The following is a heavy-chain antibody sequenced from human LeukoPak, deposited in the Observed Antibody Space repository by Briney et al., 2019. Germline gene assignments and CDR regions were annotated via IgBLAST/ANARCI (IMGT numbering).Heavy chain of an antibody. V-gene: IGHV3-21*04. CDR1: GFTFSSYS. Sequence: GGSLRLSCAASGFTFSSYSMNWVRQAPGKGLEWVSSISSSSSYIYYADSVKGRFTISRDNSKNTLYLQMNSLRAEDTAVYYCARDSRVGATPYFDYWGQGTLVTVSS. CDR3: ARDSRVGATPYFDY. D-gene: IGHD1-26*01. J-gene: IGHJ4*02. CDR2: ISSSSSYI.